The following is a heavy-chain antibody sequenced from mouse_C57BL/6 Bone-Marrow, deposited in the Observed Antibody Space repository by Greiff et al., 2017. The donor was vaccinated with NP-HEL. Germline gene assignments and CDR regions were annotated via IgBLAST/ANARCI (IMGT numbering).Heavy chain of an antibody. V-gene: IGHV1-50*01. D-gene: IGHD2-3*01. Sequence: QVQLQQPGAELVKPGASVKLSCKASGYTFTSYWMQWVKQRPGQGLEWIGEIDPSDSYTNYNQKFKGKATLTVDTSSSTAYMQLSSLTSEDSAVYYCARPVDDGYYGWYFDVWGTGTTVTVSS. CDR2: IDPSDSYT. J-gene: IGHJ1*03. CDR3: ARPVDDGYYGWYFDV. CDR1: GYTFTSYW.